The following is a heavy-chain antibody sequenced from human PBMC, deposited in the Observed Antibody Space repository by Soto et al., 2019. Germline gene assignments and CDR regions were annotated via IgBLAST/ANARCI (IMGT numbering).Heavy chain of an antibody. CDR1: WGKCIGKG. Sequence: GGSLLGWRGAAWGKCIGKGRIRVRQKPGKGLEWVSAISGSGGSTYYADSVKGRFTISRDNSKNTLYLQMNSLRAEDTAVYYCAKDSRPGTVVRGDIAFWGQRTLDT. D-gene: IGHD3-10*01. V-gene: IGHV3-23*01. J-gene: IGHJ1*01. CDR2: ISGSGGST. CDR3: AKDSRPGTVVRGDIAF.